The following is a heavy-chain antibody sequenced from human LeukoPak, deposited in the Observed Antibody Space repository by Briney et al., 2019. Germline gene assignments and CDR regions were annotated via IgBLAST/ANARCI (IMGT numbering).Heavy chain of an antibody. J-gene: IGHJ6*02. CDR3: ARDGLLRYFDWLSPYYYYYGMDV. V-gene: IGHV4-4*07. D-gene: IGHD3-9*01. CDR1: GGSISSYY. Sequence: SETLSLTCTVSGGSISSYYWSWIRQPAGKGLEWIGRIYTSGSTNYNPSLKSRVTMSVDTSKNQFSLKLSSVTAADTAVYYCARDGLLRYFDWLSPYYYYYGMDVWGQGTTVTVSS. CDR2: IYTSGST.